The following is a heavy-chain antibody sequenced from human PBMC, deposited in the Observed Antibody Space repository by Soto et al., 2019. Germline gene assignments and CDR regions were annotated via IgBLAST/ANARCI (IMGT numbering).Heavy chain of an antibody. CDR3: AREVGAASGWLDP. D-gene: IGHD1-26*01. CDR1: GFTFTNYA. Sequence: PGGSLRLSCAASGFTFTNYAMTWGRQTPGQGLEWVSGISASGGLKYYADSVRGRFTVSRDNSKNILYLQMDNLRDEDTALYYCAREVGAASGWLDPWGQGTQVTVSS. V-gene: IGHV3-23*01. J-gene: IGHJ5*02. CDR2: ISASGGLK.